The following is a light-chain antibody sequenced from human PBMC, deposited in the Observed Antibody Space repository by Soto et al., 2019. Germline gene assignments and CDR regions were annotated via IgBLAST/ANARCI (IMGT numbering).Light chain of an antibody. V-gene: IGKV3-11*01. CDR1: QSVSNY. CDR3: QQRSNWPPLA. CDR2: DVS. J-gene: IGKJ2*01. Sequence: EIVLTQSPATLSLSPGERATLSCRASQSVSNYLAWYQQKPGQAPRLLIYDVSNRATGIPPRFSGSGSGTDFTLTISSLEPEDFAVYYCQQRSNWPPLAFGQGTKLEIK.